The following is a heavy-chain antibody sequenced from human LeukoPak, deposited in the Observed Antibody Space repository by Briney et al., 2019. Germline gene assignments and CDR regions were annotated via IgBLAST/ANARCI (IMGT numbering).Heavy chain of an antibody. Sequence: ASEKISCKAFGYTFTRYYMHWVRQAPGQGLEWMGIINPSGGSTTYAQKFQGRVTMTRDTSTSTVYMELSSLRSEDTAVYYCARDKERDAFDIWGQGTMVTVSS. CDR3: ARDKERDAFDI. CDR2: INPSGGST. D-gene: IGHD1-26*01. CDR1: GYTFTRYY. V-gene: IGHV1-46*01. J-gene: IGHJ3*02.